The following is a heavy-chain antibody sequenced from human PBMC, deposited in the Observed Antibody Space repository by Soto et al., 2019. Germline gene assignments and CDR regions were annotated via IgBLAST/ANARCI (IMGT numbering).Heavy chain of an antibody. Sequence: GGSLRLSCPASGFTFSTYTLNWVRQAPGKGLEWVSSISTSGDSTYYEDSLRGRFTISRDNARASLYLQMDSLRVEDTAMYYCTRDGEPLWGQGTMVTVSS. CDR3: TRDGEPL. CDR2: ISTSGDST. V-gene: IGHV3-21*01. D-gene: IGHD3-3*01. J-gene: IGHJ3*01. CDR1: GFTFSTYT.